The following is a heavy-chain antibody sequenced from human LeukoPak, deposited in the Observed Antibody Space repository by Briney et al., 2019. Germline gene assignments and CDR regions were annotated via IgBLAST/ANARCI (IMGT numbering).Heavy chain of an antibody. V-gene: IGHV4-38-2*02. J-gene: IGHJ4*02. Sequence: SETLSLTCAVSGYSISSGYFWVWIRQAPGKGPEWIGSISHSGSSYSNPSLKSRVIVSVDTSNNQFSLRLTSVTAADTATYYCARDGYYYDGTFEYWGQGIRVAVSS. D-gene: IGHD3-22*01. CDR3: ARDGYYYDGTFEY. CDR2: ISHSGSS. CDR1: GYSISSGYF.